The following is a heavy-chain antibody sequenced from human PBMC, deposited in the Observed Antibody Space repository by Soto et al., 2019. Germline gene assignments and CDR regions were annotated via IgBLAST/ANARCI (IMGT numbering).Heavy chain of an antibody. Sequence: QVQLVESGGGVIQPGRSLRLSCKASGFTFSDFGMHWVRQAPGKGLEWVSAIWYDGSYQYYADPVRGRFTTSRDNSNNTLFLQRNSLRVEDTAVYYCARDRLITYGAKIAPDHWGQGALVTVSS. CDR1: GFTFSDFG. V-gene: IGHV3-33*01. CDR3: ARDRLITYGAKIAPDH. D-gene: IGHD3-16*01. CDR2: IWYDGSYQ. J-gene: IGHJ5*02.